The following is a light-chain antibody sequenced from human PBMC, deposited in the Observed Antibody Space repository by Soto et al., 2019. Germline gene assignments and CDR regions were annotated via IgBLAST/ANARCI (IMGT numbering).Light chain of an antibody. CDR2: GAS. J-gene: IGKJ2*01. Sequence: EIVMTQSPATLSVSPGERATLSCRASQSVSYHLAWYQHKPGQAPRLLIYGASTRATGIPARFSGSGSGTEFTLTISSLQSEDFAVYYCQQYNNWPPYTFGQGTKLEIK. CDR3: QQYNNWPPYT. V-gene: IGKV3-15*01. CDR1: QSVSYH.